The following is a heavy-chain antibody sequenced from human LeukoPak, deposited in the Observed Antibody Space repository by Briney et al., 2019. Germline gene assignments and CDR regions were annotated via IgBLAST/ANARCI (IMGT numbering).Heavy chain of an antibody. Sequence: GGSLRLSCAASGFTFSSYAMSWVRQAPGKGLEWVSAISGSGGSTYYADSVKGRFTISRDNSKNTLYLQMNGLRAEDTAIYYCAKLYSSGYFDYWGQGTLVTVSS. D-gene: IGHD6-19*01. CDR1: GFTFSSYA. J-gene: IGHJ4*02. CDR2: ISGSGGST. V-gene: IGHV3-23*01. CDR3: AKLYSSGYFDY.